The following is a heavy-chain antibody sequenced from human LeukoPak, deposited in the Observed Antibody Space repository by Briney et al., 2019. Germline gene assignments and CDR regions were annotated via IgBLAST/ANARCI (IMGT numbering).Heavy chain of an antibody. CDR3: ARDSSTYDSSTLVAY. D-gene: IGHD3-22*01. CDR1: GFTFSSYW. J-gene: IGHJ4*02. V-gene: IGHV3-7*01. Sequence: GGSLRLSCAASGFTFSSYWMSWVRQAPGKGLEWVANIKQDGSEKHYVDSVKGRFTISRDNAKNSLYLQMNSLRAEDTAEYYCARDSSTYDSSTLVAYWGQGTLVSVSS. CDR2: IKQDGSEK.